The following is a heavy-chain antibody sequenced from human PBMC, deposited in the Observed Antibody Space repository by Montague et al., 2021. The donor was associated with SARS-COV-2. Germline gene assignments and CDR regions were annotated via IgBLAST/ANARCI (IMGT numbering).Heavy chain of an antibody. Sequence: SLRLSCAASGFTFNNAWMTWVRQAPGKGLEWIGRIKSKTDGETVDYAAPVQGRFTISRDDSKDMLYLQMDRLKSEDTAVYYCTTEYYYDYSGLPFYFDYWGQGTLVTVSS. D-gene: IGHD3-22*01. CDR3: TTEYYYDYSGLPFYFDY. J-gene: IGHJ4*02. CDR2: IKSKTDGETV. CDR1: GFTFNNAW. V-gene: IGHV3-15*01.